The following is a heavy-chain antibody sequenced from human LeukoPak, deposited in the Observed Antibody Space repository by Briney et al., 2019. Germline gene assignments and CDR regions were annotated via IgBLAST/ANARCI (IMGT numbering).Heavy chain of an antibody. CDR3: ARDRSSGWYQLLSAFDI. J-gene: IGHJ3*02. CDR2: ISWNSVRI. Sequence: GGSLRLSCAASGFNFDDYGMHWVRQVPGKGLEWVSGISWNSVRIGYADSVKGRFTVSRDNTKNTLYLQMNSLRAEDTAVYYCARDRSSGWYQLLSAFDIWGQGTMVTVSS. CDR1: GFNFDDYG. V-gene: IGHV3-9*01. D-gene: IGHD6-19*01.